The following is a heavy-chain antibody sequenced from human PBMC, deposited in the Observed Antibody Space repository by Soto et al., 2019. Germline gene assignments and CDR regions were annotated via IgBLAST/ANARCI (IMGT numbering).Heavy chain of an antibody. CDR3: ARRRGDVLLWFGELLQRSYYFDY. V-gene: IGHV4-34*01. J-gene: IGHJ4*02. CDR1: GGSFSGYY. CDR2: INHSGST. D-gene: IGHD3-10*01. Sequence: LSLTCAVYGGSFSGYYWSWIRQPPGKGLEWIGEINHSGSTNYNPSLKSRVTISVDTSKNQFSLKLSSVTAADTAVYYCARRRGDVLLWFGELLQRSYYFDYWGQGTLVTVSS.